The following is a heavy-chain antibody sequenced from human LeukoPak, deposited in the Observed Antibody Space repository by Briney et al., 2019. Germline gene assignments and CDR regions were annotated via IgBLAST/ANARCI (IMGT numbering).Heavy chain of an antibody. CDR3: ARGRGDY. CDR1: GFTFSSHW. Sequence: GGSLRLSCAASGFTFSSHWLNWVRQAPGKGLEWVANIRQGGSEIYYVDSVKGRFTISRDDAKNSLYLQMNSLRDEDTAVYYCARGRGDYWGQGTLVTVSS. J-gene: IGHJ4*02. V-gene: IGHV3-7*01. CDR2: IRQGGSEI.